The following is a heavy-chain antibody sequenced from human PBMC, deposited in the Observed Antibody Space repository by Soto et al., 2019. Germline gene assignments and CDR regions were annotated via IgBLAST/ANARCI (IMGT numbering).Heavy chain of an antibody. D-gene: IGHD3-16*01. CDR2: ISYDGTTK. CDR3: ARDRLRWINWFDP. V-gene: IGHV3-30*09. Sequence: QVQLVESGGGVVQPGRSLGLSCAASGFSFSGSAMHWVRQAPGKGLEWLTVISYDGTTKYYADSVKGRFATSRDNSRNTLFLQMDSLRPDDTAVYYCARDRLRWINWFDPWGQGTLVTVSS. CDR1: GFSFSGSA. J-gene: IGHJ5*02.